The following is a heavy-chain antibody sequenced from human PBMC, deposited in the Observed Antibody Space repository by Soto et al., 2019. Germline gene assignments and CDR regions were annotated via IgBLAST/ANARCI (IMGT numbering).Heavy chain of an antibody. CDR1: RHTIIELS. Sequence: ASVNVCCKVSRHTIIELSMHLVLRAHGAGLEWMGGYVVEEAETVYAQKFQGRVTMTEDTASDTAYLELTSLRSEDTAVYYGVTGEYDSSSYRPPEVDSWGQGALVPVSS. CDR3: VTGEYDSSSYRPPEVDS. J-gene: IGHJ4*02. CDR2: YVVEEAET. D-gene: IGHD3-22*01. V-gene: IGHV1-24*01.